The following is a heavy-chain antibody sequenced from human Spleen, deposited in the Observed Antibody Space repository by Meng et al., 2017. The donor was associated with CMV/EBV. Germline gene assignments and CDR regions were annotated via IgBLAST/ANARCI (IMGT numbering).Heavy chain of an antibody. J-gene: IGHJ4*02. Sequence: ASVKVSCKASGGTFSSYAISWVRQAPGQGLEWMGWINPDSGGTNYAQKFQGRVTMTRDTSISTAYMELSRLRSDDTAVYYCASGTQNFDSWGQGTLVTVSS. CDR3: ASGTQNFDS. CDR1: GGTFSSYA. V-gene: IGHV1-2*02. CDR2: INPDSGGT.